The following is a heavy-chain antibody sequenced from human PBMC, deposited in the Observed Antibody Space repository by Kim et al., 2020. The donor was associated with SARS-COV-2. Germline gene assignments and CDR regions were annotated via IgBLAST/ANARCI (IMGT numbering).Heavy chain of an antibody. D-gene: IGHD3-10*01. CDR2: FYYSGST. J-gene: IGHJ4*01. CDR1: GGSISSYY. Sequence: SETLSLTCTVSGGSISSYYWSWIRQPPGKGLEWIGSFYYSGSTNYNPSLKSRVTISVDTSKTQSSLKLSSVTAADTAAYYCARGSPGYYFDYCGYGTLVT. CDR3: ARGSPGYYFDY. V-gene: IGHV4-59*01.